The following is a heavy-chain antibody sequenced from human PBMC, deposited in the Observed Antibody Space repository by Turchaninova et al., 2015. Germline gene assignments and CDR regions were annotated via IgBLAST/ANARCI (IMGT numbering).Heavy chain of an antibody. Sequence: QVQLQESGPGLVKTSETLSLTCKVSGASVDSYSWNWIRQPPGKGLEWVGYFTYGGDTGDNPSLKSRLTLSLDTSKNPFSLRLESVTAADTAVYYCARETSPGGCYSFDHWGRGTLITVSS. CDR3: ARETSPGGCYSFDH. D-gene: IGHD2-21*02. CDR2: FTYGGDT. V-gene: IGHV4-59*02. J-gene: IGHJ4*02. CDR1: GASVDSYS.